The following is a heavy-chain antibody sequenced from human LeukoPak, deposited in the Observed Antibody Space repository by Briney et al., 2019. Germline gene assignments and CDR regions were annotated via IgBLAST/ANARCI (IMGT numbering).Heavy chain of an antibody. Sequence: ASVKVSCKASGYTFTRYAMHWVRQAPGQGLEWMGIINPGGGSTSYAQKFQGRVTMTRDTSTSTVYMELSSLRSDDTAVYYCARPIEYSSWTDAFDIWGQGTMVTVSS. CDR3: ARPIEYSSWTDAFDI. CDR2: INPGGGST. V-gene: IGHV1-46*01. J-gene: IGHJ3*02. CDR1: GYTFTRYA. D-gene: IGHD6-6*01.